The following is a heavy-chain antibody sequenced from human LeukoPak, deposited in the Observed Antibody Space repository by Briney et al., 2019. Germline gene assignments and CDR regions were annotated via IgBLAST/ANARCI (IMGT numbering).Heavy chain of an antibody. CDR1: GYTFTGYY. D-gene: IGHD3-9*01. CDR2: INPNSGAT. CDR3: ARWHYDILTGYYNGDY. Sequence: ASVKVSCKASGYTFTGYYMHWVRQAPGQGLEWMGWINPNSGATNYAQKFQGRVTMTRDTSISTAYMELSRLRSDATAVYYCARWHYDILTGYYNGDYWGQGTLVTVSS. J-gene: IGHJ4*02. V-gene: IGHV1-2*02.